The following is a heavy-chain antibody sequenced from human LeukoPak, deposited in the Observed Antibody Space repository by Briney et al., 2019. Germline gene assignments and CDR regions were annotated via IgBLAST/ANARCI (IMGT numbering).Heavy chain of an antibody. J-gene: IGHJ4*02. CDR3: TRSVYYFDY. Sequence: GGSLRLSCAASGFVFSTYWMHWVRQAPGKGLVWVSRISSDGSSTNYADSVKGRFTISRDNAKNTLYLQMNSLRAEDTAVYYCTRSVYYFDYWGQGTLVTVSS. CDR2: ISSDGSST. D-gene: IGHD5/OR15-5a*01. CDR1: GFVFSTYW. V-gene: IGHV3-74*01.